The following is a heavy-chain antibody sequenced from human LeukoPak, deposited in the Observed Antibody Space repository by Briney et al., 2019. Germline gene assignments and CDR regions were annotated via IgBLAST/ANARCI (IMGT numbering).Heavy chain of an antibody. CDR3: AIAAAGMRFDY. D-gene: IGHD6-13*01. CDR2: ISAYNGNT. Sequence: ASVNVSCKASGYTFTSYGISWVRQAPGQGLEWMGWISAYNGNTNYAQKLQGRVTMTTDTSTSTAYMELRSLRSDDTAVYYCAIAAAGMRFDYWGQGTLVTVSS. V-gene: IGHV1-18*01. CDR1: GYTFTSYG. J-gene: IGHJ4*02.